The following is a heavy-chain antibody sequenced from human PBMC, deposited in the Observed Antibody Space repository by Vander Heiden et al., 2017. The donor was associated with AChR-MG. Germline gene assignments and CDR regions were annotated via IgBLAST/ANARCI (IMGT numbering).Heavy chain of an antibody. Sequence: VQLVQSGAEVKKPVSSVQVYCQASGGPFRSNAISWVRQAPGQGLEGMGGSIPIFGTANYEQKFQGRVTITANESTSTAYMELRSLRSEDTAVYYCASRRNYDIWELGAFDIRGQGTMVTVSS. V-gene: IGHV1-69*12. CDR3: ASRRNYDIWELGAFDI. D-gene: IGHD3-9*01. J-gene: IGHJ3*02. CDR2: SIPIFGTA. CDR1: GGPFRSNA.